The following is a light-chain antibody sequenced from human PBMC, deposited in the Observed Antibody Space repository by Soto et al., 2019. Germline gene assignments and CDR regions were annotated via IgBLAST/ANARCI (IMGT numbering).Light chain of an antibody. CDR1: QIITNF. Sequence: DIQMTQSPSSLSASVGDRFTITCRASQIITNFLNWYQQKPGKAPKLLIYAASSLQSGVPSRFSGSGSGTDFTLTISSLQREDSATYYCQQTYNSPRSFGQGTKVEVK. CDR2: AAS. J-gene: IGKJ1*01. V-gene: IGKV1-39*01. CDR3: QQTYNSPRS.